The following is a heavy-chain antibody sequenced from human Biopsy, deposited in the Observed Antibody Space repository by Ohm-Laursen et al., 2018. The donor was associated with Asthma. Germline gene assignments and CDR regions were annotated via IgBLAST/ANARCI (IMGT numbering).Heavy chain of an antibody. D-gene: IGHD3-10*01. J-gene: IGHJ6*02. CDR3: ARAVDYSHYYGIDV. V-gene: IGHV1-18*01. CDR2: ISVYNGNT. Sequence: ASVKVSCKPSGCTFNSAGITWVRQAPEQGLEWMGWISVYNGNTKVAQKLQDRVTMITDTSTSTAYMELRSLRSDDTAVYFCARAVDYSHYYGIDVWGQGTTVTVS. CDR1: GCTFNSAG.